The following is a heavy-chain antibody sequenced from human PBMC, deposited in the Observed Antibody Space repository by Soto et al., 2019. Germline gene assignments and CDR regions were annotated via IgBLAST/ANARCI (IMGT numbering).Heavy chain of an antibody. J-gene: IGHJ3*02. D-gene: IGHD7-27*01. CDR1: GFTFSSYS. CDR2: ISSSSYI. V-gene: IGHV3-21*01. CDR3: ARDSRLTGDNQDAFDI. Sequence: GESLRLSCAASGFTFSSYSMNWVRQAPGKGLEWVSSISSSSYIYYADSVKGRFTISRDNAKNSLYLQMNSLRAEDTAVYYCARDSRLTGDNQDAFDIWGQGTMVTVSS.